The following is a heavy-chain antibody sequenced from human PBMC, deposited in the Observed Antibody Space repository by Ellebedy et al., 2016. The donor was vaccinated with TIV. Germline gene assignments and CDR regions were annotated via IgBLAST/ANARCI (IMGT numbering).Heavy chain of an antibody. V-gene: IGHV3-33*03. CDR2: IGSDGSKE. J-gene: IGHJ3*01. CDR1: GLTFSSHG. Sequence: GESLKISXVASGLTFSSHGFHWVRQAPGKGLEWVAMIGSDGSKEYYADSVKGRFTVSRDNVKNSLYLQMNNLRDEDTAVYYCAKSPETSAVGSFDVWGQGTLVTVSS. CDR3: AKSPETSAVGSFDV. D-gene: IGHD2-2*01.